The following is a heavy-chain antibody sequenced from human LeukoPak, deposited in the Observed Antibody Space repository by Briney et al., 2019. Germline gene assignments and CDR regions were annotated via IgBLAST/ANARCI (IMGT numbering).Heavy chain of an antibody. J-gene: IGHJ4*02. CDR1: GGSISSYF. Sequence: PSETLSLTCPVSGGSISSYFWSWIRQPPGKGLEWIGYIYYSGSTNYNPSLKGRVTISVDTSKNQFSLKLSSVTAADTAVYYCASSDYDSSGYPALDYWGQGTLVTVSS. V-gene: IGHV4-59*01. D-gene: IGHD3-22*01. CDR2: IYYSGST. CDR3: ASSDYDSSGYPALDY.